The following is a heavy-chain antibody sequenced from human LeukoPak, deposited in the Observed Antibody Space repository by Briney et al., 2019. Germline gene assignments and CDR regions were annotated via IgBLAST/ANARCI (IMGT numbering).Heavy chain of an antibody. V-gene: IGHV4-59*01. CDR3: ARAPLGSWYDY. Sequence: SETLSLTCTVSGGSISSYYWSWIRQPPGKGLEWIGYIYYSGSTNYNPSLKSRVTISVDASKNQFSLKLSSVTAADTAVYYCARAPLGSWYDYWGQGTLVTVSS. CDR2: IYYSGST. CDR1: GGSISSYY. J-gene: IGHJ4*02. D-gene: IGHD6-13*01.